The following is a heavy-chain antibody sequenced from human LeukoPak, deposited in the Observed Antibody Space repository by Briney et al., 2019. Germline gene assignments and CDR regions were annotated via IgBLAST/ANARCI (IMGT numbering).Heavy chain of an antibody. V-gene: IGHV1-2*02. CDR1: GGTFSSYA. D-gene: IGHD1-26*01. Sequence: ASVKVSCKASGGTFSSYAISWVRQAPGQGLEWMGWINPNSGGTNYAQKFQGRVTMTRDTSISTAYMELSRLRSDDTAVYYCARREWELDAFDIWGQGTMVTVSS. CDR2: INPNSGGT. J-gene: IGHJ3*02. CDR3: ARREWELDAFDI.